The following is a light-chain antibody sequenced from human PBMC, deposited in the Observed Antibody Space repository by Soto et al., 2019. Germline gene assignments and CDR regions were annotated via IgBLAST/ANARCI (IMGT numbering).Light chain of an antibody. Sequence: EIVLTQSPATLSLSPGDRATLSCRASQSVNTYLAWYQQKPGQAPRLLIYDASNRATGIPARFSGSGSGTDFTLTFSSLEPEDFAVYYCQQRSNWSPGTLGQGTKLEIK. CDR1: QSVNTY. CDR3: QQRSNWSPGT. J-gene: IGKJ2*02. V-gene: IGKV3-11*01. CDR2: DAS.